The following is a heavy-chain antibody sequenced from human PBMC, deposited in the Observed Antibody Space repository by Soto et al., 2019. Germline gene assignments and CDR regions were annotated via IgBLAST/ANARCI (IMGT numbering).Heavy chain of an antibody. V-gene: IGHV3-64D*06. CDR1: GFTFSSYA. J-gene: IGHJ4*02. Sequence: HPGGSLRLSCSASGFTFSSYAMHWVRQAPGKGLEYVSAISSNGGSTYYADSVKGRFTISRDNSKNTLYLQMSSLRAEDTAVYYCVKDSPPYGSSSPSPFDYWGQGTLVTVSS. CDR3: VKDSPPYGSSSPSPFDY. D-gene: IGHD6-13*01. CDR2: ISSNGGST.